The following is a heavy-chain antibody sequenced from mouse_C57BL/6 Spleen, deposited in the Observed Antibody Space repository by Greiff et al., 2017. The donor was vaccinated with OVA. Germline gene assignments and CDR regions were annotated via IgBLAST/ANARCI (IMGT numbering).Heavy chain of an antibody. CDR3: VRQGAYSNFDY. V-gene: IGHV10-1*01. Sequence: EVKLVESGGGLVQPKGSLKLSCAASGFSFNTYAMNWVRQAPGKGLEWVARIRSKSNNYATYYADSVKDRFTISRDDSESMLYLQMNNLKTEDTAMYYCVRQGAYSNFDYWGQGTTLTVSS. CDR2: IRSKSNNYAT. J-gene: IGHJ2*01. CDR1: GFSFNTYA. D-gene: IGHD2-5*01.